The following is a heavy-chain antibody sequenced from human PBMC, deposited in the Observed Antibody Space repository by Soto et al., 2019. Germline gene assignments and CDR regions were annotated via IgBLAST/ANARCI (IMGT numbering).Heavy chain of an antibody. CDR1: GYTFTSYY. CDR2: INPSGGST. D-gene: IGHD6-19*01. V-gene: IGHV1-46*01. Sequence: ASVKVSCKASGYTFTSYYMHWVRQAPGQGLEWMGIINPSGGSTSYAQKFQGRVTMTRDTSTSTVYMELSSLRSEDTAVYYCARDRRAVGGINYYYGMDVWSQGTTVTVSS. J-gene: IGHJ6*02. CDR3: ARDRRAVGGINYYYGMDV.